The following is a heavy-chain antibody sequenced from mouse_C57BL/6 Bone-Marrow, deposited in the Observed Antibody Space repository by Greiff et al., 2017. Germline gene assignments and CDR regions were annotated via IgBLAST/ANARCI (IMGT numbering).Heavy chain of an antibody. Sequence: EVKLVESGGGLVQPGGSLKLSCAASGFTFGDYYLYWVRQTPEKRLGWVAYISNGGGSTYYPDTVKGRFTISRDNAKNTLYLQMSRLKSEDTAMFYCARRRGYFDVWGTGTTVTVSS. CDR3: ARRRGYFDV. V-gene: IGHV5-12*01. J-gene: IGHJ1*03. CDR2: ISNGGGST. CDR1: GFTFGDYY.